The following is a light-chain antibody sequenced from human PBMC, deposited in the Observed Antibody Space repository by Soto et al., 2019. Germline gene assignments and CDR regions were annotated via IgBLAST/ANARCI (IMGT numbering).Light chain of an antibody. CDR1: QDISNY. J-gene: IGKJ4*01. CDR2: DAS. CDR3: QQYRDLIS. Sequence: EIQMTQSPSSLSASVGDRVTITCQASQDISNYLNWYQQKPGKAPELLIFDASNLEPGVSARFSGSGSGTDVSFTISGLQPEDFATYYCQQYRDLISFGGGTKVEV. V-gene: IGKV1-33*01.